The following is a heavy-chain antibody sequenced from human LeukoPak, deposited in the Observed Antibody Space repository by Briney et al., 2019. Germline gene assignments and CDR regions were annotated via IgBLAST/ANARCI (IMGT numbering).Heavy chain of an antibody. D-gene: IGHD3-10*01. V-gene: IGHV4-38-2*01. CDR2: IYHSGST. Sequence: SETLSLTCAVSGYSISSGYYWGWIQQPPGKGLEWIGRIYHSGSTYYNPSLKSRVTISVDTSKNQFSLKLSSVTAADTAVYYCARGKVLLWFGELLSTSNWFDPWGQATLVTVSS. CDR1: GYSISSGYY. J-gene: IGHJ5*02. CDR3: ARGKVLLWFGELLSTSNWFDP.